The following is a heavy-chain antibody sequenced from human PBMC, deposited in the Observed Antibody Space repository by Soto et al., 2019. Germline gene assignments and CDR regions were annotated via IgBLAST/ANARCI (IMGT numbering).Heavy chain of an antibody. Sequence: QAQVVQSGAEVRKPGSSVKLSCKASEGTFNSYAIAWVRQAPGQGLEWMGGIIPYYNTLNYAKKFQDRVTITADDSTNTVYMELSSLRSDDTAVYFCASGASRWYPYFFDSWAKGTLVTVSS. V-gene: IGHV1-69*01. J-gene: IGHJ4*02. CDR3: ASGASRWYPYFFDS. D-gene: IGHD6-13*01. CDR1: EGTFNSYA. CDR2: IIPYYNTL.